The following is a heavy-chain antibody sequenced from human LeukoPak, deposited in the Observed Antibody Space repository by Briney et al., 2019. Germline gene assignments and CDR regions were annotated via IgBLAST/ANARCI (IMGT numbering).Heavy chain of an antibody. Sequence: TLSLTCTVSGGSISSGGYYRSWIRQPPGQGLEWIGYIYDSGNTNYNPSLKSRVTVSVDKSKNQFSLKLSSVTAADTAVYYCARVGGRWLQLGGYYFDYWGQGTLVTVSS. D-gene: IGHD5-24*01. J-gene: IGHJ4*02. CDR1: GGSISSGGYY. V-gene: IGHV4-30-2*01. CDR3: ARVGGRWLQLGGYYFDY. CDR2: IYDSGNT.